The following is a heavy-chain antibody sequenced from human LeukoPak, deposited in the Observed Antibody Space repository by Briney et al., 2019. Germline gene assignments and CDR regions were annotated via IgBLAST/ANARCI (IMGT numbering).Heavy chain of an antibody. CDR1: GFTFSSYG. D-gene: IGHD3-22*01. CDR3: AKDFRYYDSSGYYLGEYFDY. V-gene: IGHV3-30*18. Sequence: PGRSLRLSCAASGFTFSSYGMHWVRQAPGKGLEWVAVISYDGSNKYYADSVKGRFTISRDNSKNTPYLQMNSLRAEDTAVYYCAKDFRYYDSSGYYLGEYFDYWGQGTLVTVSS. CDR2: ISYDGSNK. J-gene: IGHJ4*02.